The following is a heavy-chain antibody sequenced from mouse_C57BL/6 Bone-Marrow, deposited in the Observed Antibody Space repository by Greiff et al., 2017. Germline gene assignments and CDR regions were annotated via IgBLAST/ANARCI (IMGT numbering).Heavy chain of an antibody. J-gene: IGHJ1*03. D-gene: IGHD2-4*01. CDR3: ARLYDYGGWYFDF. V-gene: IGHV1-53*01. CDR1: GYTFTRYW. CDR2: INPSNGGT. Sequence: QVQLQQPGTELVQPGASVKLSCKASGYTFTRYWMHWVKQRPGQGLEWIGNINPSNGGTNYNEKFKLKATLTVDKASSTAYMQLSSLTSDDSAVYYCARLYDYGGWYFDFWGTGTTVTVSS.